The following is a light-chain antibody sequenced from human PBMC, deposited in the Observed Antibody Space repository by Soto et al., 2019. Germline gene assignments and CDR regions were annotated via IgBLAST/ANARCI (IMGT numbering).Light chain of an antibody. CDR3: QQYNHWPRT. J-gene: IGKJ1*01. Sequence: EIVMTQSPVTLSLSPGERATLSFRAGESVSSNLAWYQQKPGQAPRLLIYGASTRATGVPARFTGSGSGTEFTLTISSLQFDDSAVYYCQQYNHWPRTFGRGTKVEI. CDR2: GAS. V-gene: IGKV3-15*01. CDR1: ESVSSN.